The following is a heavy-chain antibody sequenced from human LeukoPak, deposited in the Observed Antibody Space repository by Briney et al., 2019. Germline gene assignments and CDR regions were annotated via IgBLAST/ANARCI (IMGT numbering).Heavy chain of an antibody. Sequence: SVKVSCKASGGTFSRYSIIWVRQAPGQGLEWMGAIITISGTTNYAQKFQGRVTITADESTSTAYMELSSLRSEDTAVYYCARPRSYDILTGQPHTWFDLWGQGTLVTVSS. CDR3: ARPRSYDILTGQPHTWFDL. CDR2: IITISGTT. CDR1: GGTFSRYS. D-gene: IGHD3-9*01. J-gene: IGHJ5*02. V-gene: IGHV1-69*13.